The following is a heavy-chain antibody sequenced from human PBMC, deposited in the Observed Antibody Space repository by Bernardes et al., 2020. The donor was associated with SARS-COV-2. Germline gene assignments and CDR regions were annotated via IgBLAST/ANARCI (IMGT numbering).Heavy chain of an antibody. CDR3: AKPPPRYCSSTSCYTSLEPFDY. CDR2: ISYDGSNK. Sequence: GGSLRLSCAASGFTFSSYGMHWVRQAPGKGLEWVAVISYDGSNKYYADSVKGRFTISRDNSKNTLFLQMNSLRAEDTAVYYCAKPPPRYCSSTSCYTSLEPFDYWGQGTLVTVSS. J-gene: IGHJ4*02. CDR1: GFTFSSYG. D-gene: IGHD2-2*02. V-gene: IGHV3-30*18.